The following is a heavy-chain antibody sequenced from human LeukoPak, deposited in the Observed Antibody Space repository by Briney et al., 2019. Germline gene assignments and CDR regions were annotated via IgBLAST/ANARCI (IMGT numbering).Heavy chain of an antibody. J-gene: IGHJ4*02. Sequence: SETLSLTCTVSGGSINFYYWNWVRQPAGKGLEWIGRIYSTGSTNYSPSLKSRVTMSVDKSKNQFSLNLSSVTAADTAVYYCARGIADPYSFDSWGQGILVTVSS. CDR1: GGSINFYY. CDR2: IYSTGST. D-gene: IGHD6-13*01. CDR3: ARGIADPYSFDS. V-gene: IGHV4-4*07.